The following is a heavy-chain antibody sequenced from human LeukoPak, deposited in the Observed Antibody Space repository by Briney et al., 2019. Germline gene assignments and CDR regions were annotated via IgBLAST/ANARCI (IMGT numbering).Heavy chain of an antibody. J-gene: IGHJ4*02. D-gene: IGHD4-17*01. V-gene: IGHV1-69*13. CDR3: AREAYGDYETFDY. Sequence: GASVKVSCKASEGTFSSYAISWVRQAPGQGLDWMGGIIPIFGTANYAQKFQGRVTITADESTSTAYMELSSLRSEDTAVYYCAREAYGDYETFDYWGQGTLVTVSS. CDR1: EGTFSSYA. CDR2: IIPIFGTA.